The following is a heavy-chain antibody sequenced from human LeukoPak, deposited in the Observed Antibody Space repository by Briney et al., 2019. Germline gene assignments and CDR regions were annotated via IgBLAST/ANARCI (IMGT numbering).Heavy chain of an antibody. V-gene: IGHV3-30*18. J-gene: IGHJ4*02. CDR1: GFTFSSYG. Sequence: PGGSLRLSCAASGFTFSSYGMHWVRQAPGKGLEWVAVISYDGSNKYYADSVKGRFTISRDNSKNTLYLQMNSLRAEDTAVYYCAKRGNLGNIYTYGHGGVDYWGQGTLVTVSS. CDR3: AKRGNLGNIYTYGHGGVDY. D-gene: IGHD5-18*01. CDR2: ISYDGSNK.